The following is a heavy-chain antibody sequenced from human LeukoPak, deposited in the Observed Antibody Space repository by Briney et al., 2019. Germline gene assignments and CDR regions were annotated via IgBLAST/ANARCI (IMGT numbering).Heavy chain of an antibody. J-gene: IGHJ4*02. V-gene: IGHV4-39*01. CDR1: GGSISRSSYY. CDR3: ARHPTLTSGGNFDY. CDR2: LYNTEST. Sequence: PSETLSLTCSVSGGSISRSSYYWGWIRQPPGTGLERIGSLYNTESTYYNPSLQSRVTISVDTSKNQFSLKLSSVTAADTAVYYCARHPTLTSGGNFDYWGQGTLVTVSS. D-gene: IGHD3-16*01.